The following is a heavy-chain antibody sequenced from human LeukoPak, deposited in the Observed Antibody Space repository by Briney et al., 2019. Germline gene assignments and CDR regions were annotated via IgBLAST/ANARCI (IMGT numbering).Heavy chain of an antibody. CDR1: GFTFSSYG. CDR3: ASSSWPYYYYYYMDV. CDR2: ISYDGSNK. Sequence: GGSLRLSCAAAGFTFSSYGMHWVRQAPGKGLEWVAVISYDGSNKYYADSVKGRFTISRDNSKNTLYLQMNSLRAEDTAVYYCASSSWPYYYYYYMDVWGKGTTVTVSS. V-gene: IGHV3-30*19. J-gene: IGHJ6*03. D-gene: IGHD6-13*01.